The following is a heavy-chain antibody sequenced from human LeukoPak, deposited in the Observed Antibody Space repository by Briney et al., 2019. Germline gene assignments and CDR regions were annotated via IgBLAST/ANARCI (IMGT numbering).Heavy chain of an antibody. CDR2: ISGSGTTI. J-gene: IGHJ3*02. Sequence: GGSLRLSCAASGVTFSSYDMNWVRQAPGKGLESVSYISGSGTTIYYADSVKGRFTISRDYSKNSLYLQMNSLRAEDTAVYYCARDLVSGAYTFDIWGQGTMVTVSS. V-gene: IGHV3-48*03. CDR3: ARDLVSGAYTFDI. CDR1: GVTFSSYD. D-gene: IGHD3-16*01.